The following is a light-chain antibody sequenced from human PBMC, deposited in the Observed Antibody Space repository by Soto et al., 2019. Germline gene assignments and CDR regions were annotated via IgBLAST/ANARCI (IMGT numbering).Light chain of an antibody. Sequence: EVVLTQSPATLSLSPGEGATLSCRASQSVSRYLACYQQRPGQAPRLLIYDASTRATGIPAKFSGSGSGTDFTLTISSLEPEDFAVYYCQQRSNWPLTFGGGTKVEIK. CDR2: DAS. CDR1: QSVSRY. J-gene: IGKJ4*01. V-gene: IGKV3-11*01. CDR3: QQRSNWPLT.